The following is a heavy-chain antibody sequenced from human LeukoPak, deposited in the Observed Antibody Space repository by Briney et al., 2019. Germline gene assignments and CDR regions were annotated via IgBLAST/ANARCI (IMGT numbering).Heavy chain of an antibody. CDR2: IRRKANNYAT. J-gene: IGHJ6*02. Sequence: LPGGSLRLSCAASGFTFSGSAMHWVRQASGKGLEWVGRIRRKANNYATTYTASVKGRFTISRDDSKNTAYLLMNSLKTEDTAVYYCAKDLGSAITSALVLDVWGQGTTV. CDR3: AKDLGSAITSALVLDV. D-gene: IGHD2-15*01. V-gene: IGHV3-73*01. CDR1: GFTFSGSA.